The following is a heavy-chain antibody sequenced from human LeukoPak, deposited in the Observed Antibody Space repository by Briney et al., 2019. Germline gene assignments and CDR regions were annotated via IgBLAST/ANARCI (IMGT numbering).Heavy chain of an antibody. D-gene: IGHD3-22*01. CDR3: ARANPHHYYDSGGYGMDV. CDR2: ISGSGGST. Sequence: GGSLRLSCAASGFTFSSYAMSWVRQAPGKGLEWVSAISGSGGSTYYADSVKGRFTISRDNSKNTLYLQMNSLRAEDTAVYYCARANPHHYYDSGGYGMDVWGQGTTVTVSS. V-gene: IGHV3-23*01. J-gene: IGHJ6*02. CDR1: GFTFSSYA.